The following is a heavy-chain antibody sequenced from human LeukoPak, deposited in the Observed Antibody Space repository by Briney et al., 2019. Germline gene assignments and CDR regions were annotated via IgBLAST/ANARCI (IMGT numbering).Heavy chain of an antibody. J-gene: IGHJ6*03. CDR2: ISHFGST. CDR3: ARRKGDRDRFPYYYYMDV. Sequence: PSETLSLTCAIYGGSFSGYSRTWIRQPPEKGLEWIGEISHFGSTKYIPSLESRVSLSLDTSKNQFSLELSSVTAADTAIYYCARRKGDRDRFPYYYYMDVWGKGTTVTISS. D-gene: IGHD2-21*02. V-gene: IGHV4-34*01. CDR1: GGSFSGYS.